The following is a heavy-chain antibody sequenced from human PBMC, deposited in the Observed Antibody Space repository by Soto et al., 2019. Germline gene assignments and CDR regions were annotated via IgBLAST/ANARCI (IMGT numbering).Heavy chain of an antibody. Sequence: PGGSLRLSCTASGFTFGDYAMSWFRQAPGKGLEWVGFIRSKAYGGTTEYAASVKGRFTISRDDSKSIAYLQMNSLKTEDTAVYYCTRDSGYHDGAGDAFDIWGQGTMVTVSS. J-gene: IGHJ3*02. V-gene: IGHV3-49*03. D-gene: IGHD5-12*01. CDR2: IRSKAYGGTT. CDR3: TRDSGYHDGAGDAFDI. CDR1: GFTFGDYA.